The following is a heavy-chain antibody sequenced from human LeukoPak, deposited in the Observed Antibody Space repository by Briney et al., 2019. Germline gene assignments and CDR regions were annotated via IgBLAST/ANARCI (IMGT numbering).Heavy chain of an antibody. Sequence: SETLSLTCTVSGGSISSSCWSWIRQPPGKGLEWIGYIYYSGSTNSNPSLKSRVTISVDTSKNQFSLKLTSVTAADTAVYYCARGGYGSGWYVFDYWGQGTLVTVSS. J-gene: IGHJ4*02. CDR3: ARGGYGSGWYVFDY. V-gene: IGHV4-59*01. D-gene: IGHD6-19*01. CDR1: GGSISSSC. CDR2: IYYSGST.